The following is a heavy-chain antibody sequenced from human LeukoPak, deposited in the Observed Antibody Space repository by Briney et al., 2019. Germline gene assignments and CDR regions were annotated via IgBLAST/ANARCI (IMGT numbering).Heavy chain of an antibody. V-gene: IGHV3-23*01. CDR3: AKDQGRIRTDDAFDI. CDR1: GFAFSGFA. CDR2: ISGSGGST. Sequence: GGSLRLSCSGSGFAFSGFAMGWVRQAPGKGLEWVSAISGSGGSTYYADSVKGRFTISRDNSKNTLYLQMNSLRAEDTAVYYCAKDQGRIRTDDAFDIWGQGTMVTVSS. D-gene: IGHD3-10*01. J-gene: IGHJ3*02.